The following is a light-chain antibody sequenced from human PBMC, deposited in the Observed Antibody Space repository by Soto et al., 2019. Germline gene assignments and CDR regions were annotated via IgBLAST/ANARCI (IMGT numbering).Light chain of an antibody. V-gene: IGKV4-1*01. J-gene: IGKJ1*01. CDR3: QQYYSTPPT. CDR2: WAF. Sequence: DIVMTQSPDSLAVSLGERATINCKSSQSLLYSSNNKNYLAWYQQKPGQPPNLLIYWAFTRESGVPDRFSGSGSGTDFTLTISSLQAEDVAVYYCQQYYSTPPTFGQGTKVEIK. CDR1: QSLLYSSNNKNY.